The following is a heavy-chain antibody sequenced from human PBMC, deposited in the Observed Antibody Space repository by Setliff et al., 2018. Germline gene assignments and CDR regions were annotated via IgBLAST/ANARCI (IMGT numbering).Heavy chain of an antibody. CDR2: INPNSGGT. CDR1: GYNFITFG. CDR3: ARAPLESGYYYGQGHYFDY. D-gene: IGHD5-18*01. V-gene: IGHV1-2*06. Sequence: ASVKVSCKTSGYNFITFGISWVRQAPGQGLEWMGRINPNSGGTNYAQRFQGRVTMTRDTSTTTVYIELSSLRSDDTAVYYCARAPLESGYYYGQGHYFDYWGQGTLVTVSS. J-gene: IGHJ4*02.